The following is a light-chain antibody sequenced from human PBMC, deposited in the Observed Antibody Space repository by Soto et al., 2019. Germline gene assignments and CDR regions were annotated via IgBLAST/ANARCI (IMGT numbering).Light chain of an antibody. V-gene: IGLV2-11*01. CDR1: SGDVGYYNY. Sequence: QSALTQPRSVSGSPGQSVTISCTGTSGDVGYYNYVSWYQQHPGKAPKVMIYDVTERPSGVPDRFSGSKSGNTASLIISGLQAEDEADYYCCSYAGTPRYVLGTGTKLTVL. CDR3: CSYAGTPRYV. J-gene: IGLJ1*01. CDR2: DVT.